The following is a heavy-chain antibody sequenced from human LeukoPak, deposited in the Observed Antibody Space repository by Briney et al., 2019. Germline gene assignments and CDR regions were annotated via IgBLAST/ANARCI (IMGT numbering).Heavy chain of an antibody. CDR2: ISGSGGST. V-gene: IGHV3-23*01. D-gene: IGHD1-26*01. CDR3: ATLIVGAGPS. CDR1: GFTFSSYA. Sequence: GGSLSLSCAASGFTFSSYAMGWVRQAPGKGLEWVSAISGSGGSTYYADSVKGRFTISRDNSKNTLYLQMNSLRAEDTAVYYCATLIVGAGPSWGQGTLVTVSS. J-gene: IGHJ5*02.